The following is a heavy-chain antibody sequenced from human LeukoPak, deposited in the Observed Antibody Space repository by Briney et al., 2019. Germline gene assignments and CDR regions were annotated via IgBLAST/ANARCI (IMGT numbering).Heavy chain of an antibody. J-gene: IGHJ4*02. CDR2: ISSSSSYI. CDR3: ARGGLPSLYYDYIWGSYPYYFDY. Sequence: GGSLRLSCAASGFTFDDYAMHWVRQAPGKGLEWVSSISSSSSYIYYADSVKGRFTISRDNAKNSLYLQMNSLRAEDTAVYYCARGGLPSLYYDYIWGSYPYYFDYWGQGTLVTVSS. V-gene: IGHV3-21*01. CDR1: GFTFDDYA. D-gene: IGHD3-16*02.